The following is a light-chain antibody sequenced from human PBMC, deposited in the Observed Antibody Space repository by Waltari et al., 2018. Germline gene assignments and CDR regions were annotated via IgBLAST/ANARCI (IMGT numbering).Light chain of an antibody. CDR3: NSRDSSGNHLV. J-gene: IGLJ2*01. Sequence: SRLPQAPPFPGALGQPVRITSQGAGLRTNYETWYQQKPGQAPVLVIYGKNNRPSGIPDRFSGSSSGNTASLTITGAQAEDEADYYCNSRDSSGNHLVFGGGTKLTVL. V-gene: IGLV3-19*01. CDR1: GLRTNY. CDR2: GKN.